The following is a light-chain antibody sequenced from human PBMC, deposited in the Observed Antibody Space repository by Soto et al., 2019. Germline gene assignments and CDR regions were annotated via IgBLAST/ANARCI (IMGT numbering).Light chain of an antibody. V-gene: IGKV1-5*03. J-gene: IGKJ2*01. CDR2: KAI. CDR1: QSITTW. CDR3: QRYNDYQYV. Sequence: DIQMTQSPSTLSASVGDRVTITCRASQSITTWLAWYQQKPGKAPKLLIYKAINLQSGVPSRFIGSGSGTEFTLTISSLQPDDFGTYYCQRYNDYQYVFGQGTKLDMK.